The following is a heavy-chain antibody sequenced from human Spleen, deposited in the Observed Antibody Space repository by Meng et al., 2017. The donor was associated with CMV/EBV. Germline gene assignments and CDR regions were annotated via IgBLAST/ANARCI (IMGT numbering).Heavy chain of an antibody. D-gene: IGHD3-3*01. CDR1: GYTFTGFY. J-gene: IGHJ5*02. Sequence: ASVKVSCKASGYTFTGFYIHWVRQAPGQGLEWMGWISAYTGNTDYAQKFQGRVTMTTDTSTSTAYMELRSLRSDDTAVYYCARVQDYDFWSGYPDPWGQGTLVTVSS. V-gene: IGHV1-18*04. CDR3: ARVQDYDFWSGYPDP. CDR2: ISAYTGNT.